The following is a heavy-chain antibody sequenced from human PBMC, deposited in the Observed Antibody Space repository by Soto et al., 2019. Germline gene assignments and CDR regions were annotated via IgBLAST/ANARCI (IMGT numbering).Heavy chain of an antibody. CDR1: GYTFTNYA. CDR3: AREAGSGSYYPEDY. J-gene: IGHJ4*02. CDR2: ISAYSGDT. Sequence: QVQLVQSGAEAKKPGASVKVSCKASGYTFTNYAITWVRQAPGQGLEWMGWISAYSGDTDYEEKFQDRVTLTRDTATSTVYMELRSLTSDDTAVYYCAREAGSGSYYPEDYWGQGTLVTVSS. D-gene: IGHD1-26*01. V-gene: IGHV1-18*04.